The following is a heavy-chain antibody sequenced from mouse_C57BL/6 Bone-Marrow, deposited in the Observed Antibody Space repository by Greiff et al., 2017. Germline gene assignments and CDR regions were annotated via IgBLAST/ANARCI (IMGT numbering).Heavy chain of an antibody. J-gene: IGHJ4*01. CDR1: GYTFTSYW. D-gene: IGHD2-13*01. V-gene: IGHV1-55*01. CDR3: ARPNYYDDWYCARDY. Sequence: VQLQQPGAELVKPGASVKMSCKASGYTFTSYWITWVKQRPGQGLEWIGDIYPGSGSTNYNEKFKSKATLTVDTSSSTAYMQLSSLTSEDSAVYYCARPNYYDDWYCARDYWGQGTSVTVSS. CDR2: IYPGSGST.